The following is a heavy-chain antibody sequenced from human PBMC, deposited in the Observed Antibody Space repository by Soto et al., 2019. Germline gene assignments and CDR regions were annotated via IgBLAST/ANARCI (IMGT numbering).Heavy chain of an antibody. Sequence: EVQLVESGGGLILPGGSLRLSCAASGFTFNTHWMHWVRQAPGKGLVWVSRINSDGSITDYAESVKSRFSISRDNPRNTLYLQMNSLSPEDTAVYYCARAMTSVGAAAKVDFWGQGTLVTVSS. CDR2: INSDGSIT. D-gene: IGHD1-26*01. J-gene: IGHJ4*02. CDR1: GFTFNTHW. CDR3: ARAMTSVGAAAKVDF. V-gene: IGHV3-74*01.